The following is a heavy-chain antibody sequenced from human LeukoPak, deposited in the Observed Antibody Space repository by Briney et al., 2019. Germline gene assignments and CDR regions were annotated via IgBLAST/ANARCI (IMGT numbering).Heavy chain of an antibody. Sequence: SETLSLTCTVSGGSISSYSWGWIRQPPGKGLEWIGEIHNSGTTNYNPSLNSRVTISEDTSKNQFYLNLSSVTAADTAVYYCARRYYYNLGSFPFDFWGQGTLVTVSS. D-gene: IGHD3-10*01. CDR1: GGSISSYS. V-gene: IGHV4-59*12. J-gene: IGHJ4*02. CDR3: ARRYYYNLGSFPFDF. CDR2: IHNSGTT.